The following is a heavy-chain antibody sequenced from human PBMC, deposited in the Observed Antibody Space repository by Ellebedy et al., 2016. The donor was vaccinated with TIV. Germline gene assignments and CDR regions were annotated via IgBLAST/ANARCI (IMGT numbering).Heavy chain of an antibody. Sequence: PGGSLRLSCAASGFTFSDYTMTWVRQAPGKGLEWVSSIASSGGYIYYADSVKGRFTISRENAKNSLYLQMNSLRADDTAVYYCARAHSAMVSHYYGMDVWGRGTTVTVSS. J-gene: IGHJ6*02. CDR1: GFTFSDYT. CDR2: IASSGGYI. D-gene: IGHD3-10*01. V-gene: IGHV3-21*01. CDR3: ARAHSAMVSHYYGMDV.